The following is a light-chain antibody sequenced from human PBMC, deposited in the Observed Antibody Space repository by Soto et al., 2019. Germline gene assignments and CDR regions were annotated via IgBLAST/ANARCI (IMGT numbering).Light chain of an antibody. J-gene: IGKJ2*01. V-gene: IGKV1-13*02. CDR2: DAS. CDR1: QGISSA. CDR3: QQFNSYPLMYT. Sequence: AIQLTQSPSSLSASVGDRVTITCRASQGISSALAWYQQKPGKAPKLLIYDASSLESGVPSRFSGSGSGTDFTLTISSLQPEDFATYYCQQFNSYPLMYTFGQGTKPEIK.